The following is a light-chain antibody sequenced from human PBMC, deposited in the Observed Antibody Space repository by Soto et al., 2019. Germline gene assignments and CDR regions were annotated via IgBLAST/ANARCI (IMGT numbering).Light chain of an antibody. CDR1: QSVLFSSDNKNY. CDR3: QQYYTRIT. J-gene: IGKJ5*01. CDR2: WAS. Sequence: DSVMTQSPDSLAVSLGERATINYKSSQSVLFSSDNKNYLAWYQQKPGQPPKLLIYWASIRESGVPERFSGRGSGTDFTLTISSLQAEDAAIYFCQQYYTRITFGQGTRLEIK. V-gene: IGKV4-1*01.